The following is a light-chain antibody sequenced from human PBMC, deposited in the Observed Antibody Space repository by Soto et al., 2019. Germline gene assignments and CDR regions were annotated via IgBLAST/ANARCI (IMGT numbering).Light chain of an antibody. CDR3: QQYYNWPT. Sequence: EIVMTQSPATLSVSPGERATHSCRASQSVSSNLAWYQQKPGQAPRLRIYGASTRATGIPARFSGSGSGTEFTLTVSSLQSEEFAVYFCQQYYNWPTFGQGTKLEIK. J-gene: IGKJ2*01. CDR2: GAS. CDR1: QSVSSN. V-gene: IGKV3-15*01.